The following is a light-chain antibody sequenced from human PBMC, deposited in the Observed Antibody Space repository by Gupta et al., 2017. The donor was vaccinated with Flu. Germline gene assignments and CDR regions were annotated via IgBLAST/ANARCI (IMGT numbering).Light chain of an antibody. Sequence: SVLTQPPSVSVAPGQVVTITCTGSSSNIGAGYDVNWYQQFPGTAPKLLIYGNNNRPSGVPDRFAGSKSGTSASLAITGLQAEDEADYHCQFNDRSLSGSMFGGWTRLTGL. V-gene: IGLV1-40*01. CDR1: SSNIGAGYD. J-gene: IGLJ3*02. CDR2: GNN. CDR3: QFNDRSLSGSM.